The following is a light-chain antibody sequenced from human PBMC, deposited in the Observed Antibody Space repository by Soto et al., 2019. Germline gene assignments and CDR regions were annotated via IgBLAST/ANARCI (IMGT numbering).Light chain of an antibody. J-gene: IGLJ1*01. Sequence: QSALTQPASVSGSPGQSITISCTGTSSDVGSYNLVSWYQQHPGKAPKLMIYEGSKRPSGVSHRFSGSKSGNTASLTISGLQAEDEADYYCCSYAGSSTFAYVFGPGTKLTVL. V-gene: IGLV2-23*03. CDR3: CSYAGSSTFAYV. CDR2: EGS. CDR1: SSDVGSYNL.